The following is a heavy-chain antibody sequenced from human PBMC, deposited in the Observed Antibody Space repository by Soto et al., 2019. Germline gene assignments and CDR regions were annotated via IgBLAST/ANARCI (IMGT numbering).Heavy chain of an antibody. V-gene: IGHV3-48*01. D-gene: IGHD3-10*01. J-gene: IGHJ4*02. CDR1: GFTFSSYS. CDR2: ISSSSSTI. Sequence: EVQLVESGGGLVQPGGSLRLSCAASGFTFSSYSMNWVRQAPGKGLEWVSYISSSSSTIYYADSVKGRFTISRDNAKNSRYLQMNSLRAEDTAVYYCARANYYGATGDFDDWCQGTLVTVSS. CDR3: ARANYYGATGDFDD.